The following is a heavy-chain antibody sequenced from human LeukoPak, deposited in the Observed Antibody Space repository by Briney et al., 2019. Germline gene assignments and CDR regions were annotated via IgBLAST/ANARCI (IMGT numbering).Heavy chain of an antibody. Sequence: PGRSLRLSCAASGFTFSSYAMHWVRQAPGKGLEWVAVISYDGSNKYYADSVKGRFTISRDNSKNTLYLQMNSLRAEDTAVYYCARGGFNDYYFDYWGQGTLVTVSS. CDR2: ISYDGSNK. D-gene: IGHD2-21*02. CDR3: ARGGFNDYYFDY. CDR1: GFTFSSYA. V-gene: IGHV3-30-3*01. J-gene: IGHJ4*02.